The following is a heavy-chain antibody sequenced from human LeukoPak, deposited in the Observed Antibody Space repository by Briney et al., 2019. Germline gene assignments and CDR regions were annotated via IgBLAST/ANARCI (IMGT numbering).Heavy chain of an antibody. CDR1: GFTFSSYW. J-gene: IGHJ4*02. CDR2: INSDGSST. V-gene: IGHV3-74*01. D-gene: IGHD1-20*01. Sequence: GGSLRLTCAASGFTFSSYWMHWVRQAPGKGLVWVSRINSDGSSTSYADSVKGRYTISRDNAKNTLYLQMNSLRAEDTAVYYCARSVTGTLWFDYWGQGTLSPSP. CDR3: ARSVTGTLWFDY.